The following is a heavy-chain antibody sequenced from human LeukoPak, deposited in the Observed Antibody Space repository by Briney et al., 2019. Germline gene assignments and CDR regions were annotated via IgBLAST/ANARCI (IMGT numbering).Heavy chain of an antibody. V-gene: IGHV3-30*18. CDR3: ANPGGYYYYGMDV. J-gene: IGHJ6*02. Sequence: PGRSLRLSCAASGFTFSSYGMHWVRQAPGKGLEWVAVISYDGSNKYYADSVKGRFTISRDNSKNTLYLQMNSLRAEDTAVYDCANPGGYYYYGMDVWGQGTTVTVSS. CDR2: ISYDGSNK. CDR1: GFTFSSYG. D-gene: IGHD3-16*01.